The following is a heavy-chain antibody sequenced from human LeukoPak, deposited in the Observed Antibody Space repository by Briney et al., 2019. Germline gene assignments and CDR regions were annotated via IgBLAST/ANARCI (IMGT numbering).Heavy chain of an antibody. CDR3: AKDPRDFDWSYYFDY. CDR2: SSWNSGSI. J-gene: IGHJ4*02. V-gene: IGHV3-9*01. D-gene: IGHD3-9*01. CDR1: GFTFDDYA. Sequence: GGSLRLSCAASGFTFDDYAMHWVRQAPGKGLEWVSGSSWNSGSIGYADSVKGRFTISRDNAKNSLYLQMNSLRAEDTALYYCAKDPRDFDWSYYFDYWGQGTLVTVSS.